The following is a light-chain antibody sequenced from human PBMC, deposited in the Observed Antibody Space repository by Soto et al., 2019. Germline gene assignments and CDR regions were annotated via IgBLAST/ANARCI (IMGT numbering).Light chain of an antibody. CDR3: QHYSGDRAT. Sequence: DILLTQSPSTLSASVGDRVTISCRASQSINKWLAWYQHKPGKAPNLLIYQVSTLHSGVPSRFSGSGSGTEFTLTISSLRPDDFETYYCQHYSGDRATFGQGTRLEI. V-gene: IGKV1-5*03. J-gene: IGKJ5*01. CDR2: QVS. CDR1: QSINKW.